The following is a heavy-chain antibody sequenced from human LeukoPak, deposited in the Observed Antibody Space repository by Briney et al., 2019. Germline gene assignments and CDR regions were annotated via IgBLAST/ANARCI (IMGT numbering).Heavy chain of an antibody. Sequence: ASVKVSCKASGGTFSSYAISWVRQAPGQGLEWMGWINPNSGGTNYAQKFQGWVTMTRDTSISTAYMELSRLRSEDTAVYYRARVGLYDFWSGYYRHAFDIWGQGTMVTVSS. CDR2: INPNSGGT. J-gene: IGHJ3*02. D-gene: IGHD3-3*01. V-gene: IGHV1-2*04. CDR3: ARVGLYDFWSGYYRHAFDI. CDR1: GGTFSSYA.